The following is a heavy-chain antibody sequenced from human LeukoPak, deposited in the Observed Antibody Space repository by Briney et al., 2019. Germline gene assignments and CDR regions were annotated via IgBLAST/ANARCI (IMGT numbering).Heavy chain of an antibody. CDR2: VSPDGNSK. CDR1: GFTFSSYW. CDR3: ARGTYSSGRRDVFDM. Sequence: SGGSLRLSCAASGFTFSSYWMHWVRQAPGKGLEWVAAVSPDGNSKYYTDSAKGRFTISRDLSRDALYLEMNSLRPEDTALYYCARGTYSSGRRDVFDMWGQGTMVTVSS. D-gene: IGHD6-19*01. J-gene: IGHJ3*02. V-gene: IGHV3-30-3*01.